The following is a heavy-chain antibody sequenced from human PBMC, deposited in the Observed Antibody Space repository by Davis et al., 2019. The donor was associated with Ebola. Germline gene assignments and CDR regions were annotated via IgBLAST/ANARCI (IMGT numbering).Heavy chain of an antibody. CDR2: IAYDGNDK. J-gene: IGHJ6*03. CDR1: GFTFSTYG. D-gene: IGHD7-27*01. CDR3: ARVGNYYYYMDV. Sequence: GESLKISCGASGFTFSTYGMHWVRQTPGMGLEWVAVIAYDGNDKYYADSVKGRFTFSRDNAKHSLYLQMNSLRVEDTAVYYCARVGNYYYYMDVWGKGTTVTVSS. V-gene: IGHV3-30*03.